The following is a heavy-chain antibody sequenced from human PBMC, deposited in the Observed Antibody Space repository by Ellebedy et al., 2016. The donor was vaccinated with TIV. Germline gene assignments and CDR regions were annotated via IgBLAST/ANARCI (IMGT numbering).Heavy chain of an antibody. J-gene: IGHJ4*02. CDR2: IYGSGRTT. D-gene: IGHD3-22*01. CDR3: AKGRGGGSDSSAPRYYFDY. CDR1: GFTFSSYA. V-gene: IGHV3-23*01. Sequence: GESLKISCAASGFTFSSYAMGWVRQTPGKGLEWVSGIYGSGRTTYYSDSVKGRFTISRDNSRDTLYLQMTSPRAEDTAVYYCAKGRGGGSDSSAPRYYFDYWGLGTLVTVSS.